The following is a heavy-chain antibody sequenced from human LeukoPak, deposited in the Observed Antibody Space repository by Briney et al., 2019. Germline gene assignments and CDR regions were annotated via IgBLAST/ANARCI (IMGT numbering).Heavy chain of an antibody. J-gene: IGHJ4*02. V-gene: IGHV3-48*03. CDR3: ARADRSGCLDY. CDR1: GFTFSSYE. D-gene: IGHD6-19*01. CDR2: ISSSGSTI. Sequence: GGSLRLSCAASGFTFSSYEMNWVRQAPGKGLEWVSYISSSGSTIYYADSVKGRFTISRDNAKNSLYLQMNSLRAEDTAVYYCARADRSGCLDYWGQGTLVPVSS.